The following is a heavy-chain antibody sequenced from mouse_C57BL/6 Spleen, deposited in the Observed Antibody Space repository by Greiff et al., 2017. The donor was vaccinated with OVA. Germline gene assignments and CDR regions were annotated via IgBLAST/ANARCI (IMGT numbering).Heavy chain of an antibody. CDR3: TRRAYYSNLYYFDY. CDR1: GYTFTDYE. CDR2: IDPETGGT. Sequence: VQVVESGAELVRPGASVTLSCKASGYTFTDYEMHWVKQTPVHGLEWIGAIDPETGGTAYNQKFKGKAILTADKSSSTAYMELRSLTSEDSAVYYCTRRAYYSNLYYFDYWGQGTTLTVSS. J-gene: IGHJ2*01. D-gene: IGHD2-5*01. V-gene: IGHV1-15*01.